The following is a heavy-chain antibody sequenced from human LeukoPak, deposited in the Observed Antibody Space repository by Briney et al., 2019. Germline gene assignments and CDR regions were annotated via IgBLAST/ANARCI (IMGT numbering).Heavy chain of an antibody. J-gene: IGHJ4*02. CDR2: IISSSSYI. V-gene: IGHV3-21*01. CDR3: ARSEYSGSSSPFDY. D-gene: IGHD1-26*01. Sequence: PGGSLRLSCAASGFTFSSYSMNWVRQAPGKGLEWVSSIISSSSYIYYADSVKGRFTISSDNAKNSLYLQMNSLRAEDTAVYYCARSEYSGSSSPFDYWGQGPLVTVSS. CDR1: GFTFSSYS.